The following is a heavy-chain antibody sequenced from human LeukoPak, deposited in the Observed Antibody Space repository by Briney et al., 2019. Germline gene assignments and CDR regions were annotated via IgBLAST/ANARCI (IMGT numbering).Heavy chain of an antibody. Sequence: GGSLRLSCAASGFTFSSYSMNWVRQAPGKGLEWVSYISSSSSTIYYADSVKGRFTISRDNAKNSPYLQMNSLRAEDTAVYYCAREYIAAAGTVGWFDPWGQGTLVTVSS. CDR1: GFTFSSYS. J-gene: IGHJ5*02. D-gene: IGHD6-13*01. CDR3: AREYIAAAGTVGWFDP. V-gene: IGHV3-48*01. CDR2: ISSSSSTI.